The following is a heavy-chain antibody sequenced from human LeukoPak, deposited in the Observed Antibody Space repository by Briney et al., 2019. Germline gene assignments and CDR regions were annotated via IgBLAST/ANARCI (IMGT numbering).Heavy chain of an antibody. D-gene: IGHD2-2*03. V-gene: IGHV3-48*03. J-gene: IGHJ6*03. CDR1: GFTFSSYE. CDR2: ISASGTIT. CDR3: ATHGSAHYYMDV. Sequence: PGGSLRLSCAASGFTFSSYEMNWVRQAPGKGLEWISYISASGTITHYADSVEGRFTISRDNAKNTLHLQMNSLRAEDTAVYYCATHGSAHYYMDVWGKGTTVTISS.